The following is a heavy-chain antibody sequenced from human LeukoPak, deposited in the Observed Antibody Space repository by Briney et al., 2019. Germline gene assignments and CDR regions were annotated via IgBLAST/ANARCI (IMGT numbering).Heavy chain of an antibody. CDR2: IYHSGST. Sequence: PSETLSLTCTVSGYSISSGYYWGWIRQPPGKGLEWIGSIYHSGSTYFNPSLKSRVTISVDTSKNQFSLKLSSVTAADTAVYYCARERRFYDSSGYSANWFDPWGQGTLVTVSS. CDR3: ARERRFYDSSGYSANWFDP. J-gene: IGHJ5*02. CDR1: GYSISSGYY. D-gene: IGHD3-22*01. V-gene: IGHV4-38-2*02.